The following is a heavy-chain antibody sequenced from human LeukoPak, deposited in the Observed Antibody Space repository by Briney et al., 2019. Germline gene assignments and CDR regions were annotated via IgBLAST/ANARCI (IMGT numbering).Heavy chain of an antibody. CDR2: IYYSGST. Sequence: PSETLSLTCTVSGGSVSSGSYYWSWIRQPPGKGLEWIGYIYYSGSTNYNPSLKSRVTISVDTSKSQFSLKLGSVTAADTAVYYCARDSRGPNYDFWSGYYNWFDPWGQGTLVTVSS. CDR1: GGSVSSGSYY. D-gene: IGHD3-3*01. CDR3: ARDSRGPNYDFWSGYYNWFDP. J-gene: IGHJ5*02. V-gene: IGHV4-61*01.